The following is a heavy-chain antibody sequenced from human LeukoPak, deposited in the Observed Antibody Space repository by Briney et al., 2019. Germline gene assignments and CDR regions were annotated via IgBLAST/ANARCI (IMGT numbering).Heavy chain of an antibody. CDR2: ISGSGGST. J-gene: IGHJ4*02. CDR1: GFTFSSYA. Sequence: GGSLRLSCAASGFTFSSYAMSWVRQAPGKGLEWVSGISGSGGSTYYADSVKGRFTISRDNSKNTPYLQMNSLRAEDTAVYYCAKGRLDYTTLYYFDYWGQGTLVTVSS. CDR3: AKGRLDYTTLYYFDY. V-gene: IGHV3-23*01. D-gene: IGHD3-3*01.